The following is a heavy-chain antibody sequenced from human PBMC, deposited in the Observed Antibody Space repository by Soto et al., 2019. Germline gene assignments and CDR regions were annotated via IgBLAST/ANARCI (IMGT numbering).Heavy chain of an antibody. CDR2: INPNSGGT. CDR1: GYTLTGYY. V-gene: IGHV1-2*02. J-gene: IGHJ4*02. CDR3: ARGYGSGSYHDY. D-gene: IGHD3-10*01. Sequence: ASVKVSCKASGYTLTGYYMHWVRQAPGQGLEWMGWINPNSGGTNYAQKFQGRVTMTRDTSISTAYMELSRLRSDDTAVYYCARGYGSGSYHDYWGQGTLVTVSS.